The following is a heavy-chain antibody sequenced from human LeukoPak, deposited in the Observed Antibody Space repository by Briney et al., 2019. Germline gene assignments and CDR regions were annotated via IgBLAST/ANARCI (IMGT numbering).Heavy chain of an antibody. J-gene: IGHJ4*02. CDR2: IYYSGST. CDR3: ARDLRGTD. CDR1: GGSISSGSYY. Sequence: SETLSLTCTVSGGSISSGSYYWSWIRQPPGKGLEWIGYIYYSGSTNYNPSLKSRVTISVDTSKNQFSLKLSSVTAADTAVYYCARDLRGTDWGQGTLVTVSS. V-gene: IGHV4-61*01. D-gene: IGHD3-10*01.